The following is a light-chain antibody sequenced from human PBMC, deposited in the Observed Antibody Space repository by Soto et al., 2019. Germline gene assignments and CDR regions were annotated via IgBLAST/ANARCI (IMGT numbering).Light chain of an antibody. J-gene: IGLJ3*02. CDR1: SSDVGTYNL. CDR2: EGT. V-gene: IGLV2-23*01. Sequence: QSALTQPAAVSGSPGQSITISCTGTSSDVGTYNLVSWYQQHPGNAPKLLIYEGTKRPSGVSNRFSGSKSGKTASLTISGLQGEDEADYYCCSYAGSRTLVFGGGTKLTVL. CDR3: CSYAGSRTLV.